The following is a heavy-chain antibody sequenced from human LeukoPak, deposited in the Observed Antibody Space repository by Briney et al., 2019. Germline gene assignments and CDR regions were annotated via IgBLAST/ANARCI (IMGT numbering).Heavy chain of an antibody. V-gene: IGHV4-4*02. Sequence: PSGTLSLTRAVSGGSISSSNWWSWVRQPPGKGLEWIGEIYHSGSTNYNPSLKSRVTISVDKSKNQFSLKLSSVTAADTAVYYCARDGVDTAMASYWYFDLWGRGTLVTVSS. J-gene: IGHJ2*01. CDR3: ARDGVDTAMASYWYFDL. CDR2: IYHSGST. CDR1: GGSISSSNW. D-gene: IGHD5-18*01.